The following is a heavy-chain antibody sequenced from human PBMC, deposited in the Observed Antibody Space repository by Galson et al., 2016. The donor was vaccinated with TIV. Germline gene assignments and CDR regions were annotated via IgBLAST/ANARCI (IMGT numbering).Heavy chain of an antibody. CDR3: VRDSAWNDSAY. Sequence: SLRLSCATSGFTFPDYAMSWVRQAPGKGLEWVGFIGVKAYGGTTGYAASMKGRFVISRDDSKSIAYLQMNSLQTEDTAVYYCVRDSAWNDSAYWGQGTLVAVSS. J-gene: IGHJ4*02. V-gene: IGHV3-49*04. D-gene: IGHD1-1*01. CDR1: GFTFPDYA. CDR2: IGVKAYGGTT.